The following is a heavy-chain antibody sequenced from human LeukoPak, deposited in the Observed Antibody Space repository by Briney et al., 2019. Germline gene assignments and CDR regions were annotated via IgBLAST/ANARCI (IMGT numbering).Heavy chain of an antibody. V-gene: IGHV3-23*01. Sequence: GGSLRLSCAASGFTFSSYAMSWVRQAPGKGLEWVSAISGSGGSAYYADSVKGRFTISRDNSKNTLYLQMNSLRAEDTAVYYCAKESNRRSSWYYFDYWGQGTLVTVSS. CDR2: ISGSGGSA. D-gene: IGHD6-13*01. CDR3: AKESNRRSSWYYFDY. CDR1: GFTFSSYA. J-gene: IGHJ4*02.